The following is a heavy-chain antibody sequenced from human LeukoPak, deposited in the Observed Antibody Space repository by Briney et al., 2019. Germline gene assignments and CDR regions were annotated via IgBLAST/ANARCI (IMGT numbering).Heavy chain of an antibody. D-gene: IGHD3-22*01. Sequence: SVKVSCKASGGTFSSYTISWVRQAPGQGLEWMGRIIPILGIANYAQKFQGRVTITADKSTSTAYMELSSLRSEDTAVYYCARVGVDSSGYYRPNYYYYYGMDVWGRGTTVTVSS. J-gene: IGHJ6*02. CDR2: IIPILGIA. V-gene: IGHV1-69*02. CDR3: ARVGVDSSGYYRPNYYYYYGMDV. CDR1: GGTFSSYT.